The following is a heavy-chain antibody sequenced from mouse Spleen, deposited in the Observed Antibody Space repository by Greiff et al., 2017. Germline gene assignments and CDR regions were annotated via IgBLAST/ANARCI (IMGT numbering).Heavy chain of an antibody. CDR1: GYAFSSSW. CDR2: IYPGDGDT. V-gene: IGHV1-82*01. Sequence: VQLQQPGAELVKPGASVKVSCKASGYAFSSSWMNWVKQRPGKGLEWIGRIYPGDGDTNYNGKFKGKATLTADKSSSTAYMQLSSLTSEDSAVYFCARSDGQGWGQGTLVTVSA. J-gene: IGHJ3*02. D-gene: IGHD2-3*01. CDR3: ARSDGQG.